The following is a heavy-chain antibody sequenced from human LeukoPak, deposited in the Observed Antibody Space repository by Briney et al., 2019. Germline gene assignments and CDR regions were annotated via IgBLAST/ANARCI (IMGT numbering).Heavy chain of an antibody. CDR3: ARGFGIVGATGPYYYYGMDV. CDR1: GGSFSGYY. D-gene: IGHD1-26*01. V-gene: IGHV4-34*01. J-gene: IGHJ6*02. CDR2: INHSGST. Sequence: SETLSLTCAVYGGSFSGYYWSWIRQPPGKGLEWIGEINHSGSTNYNPSLRSRVTISVDTSKNQFSLKLNSVTAADTAVYYCARGFGIVGATGPYYYYGMDVWGQGTTVTVSS.